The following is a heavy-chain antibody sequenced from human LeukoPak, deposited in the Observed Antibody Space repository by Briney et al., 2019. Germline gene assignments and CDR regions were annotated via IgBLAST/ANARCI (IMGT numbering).Heavy chain of an antibody. D-gene: IGHD1-26*01. V-gene: IGHV3-30*02. CDR1: GFTFSSYG. CDR3: AEDSWADYYGMDV. CDR2: IRYDGSNK. Sequence: GGSLRLSCAASGFTFSSYGMHWVRQAPGKGLEWVAFIRYDGSNKYYADSVKGRFTISRDNSKNTLYLQMNSLRAEDTAVYYCAEDSWADYYGMDVWGQGTTVTVSS. J-gene: IGHJ6*02.